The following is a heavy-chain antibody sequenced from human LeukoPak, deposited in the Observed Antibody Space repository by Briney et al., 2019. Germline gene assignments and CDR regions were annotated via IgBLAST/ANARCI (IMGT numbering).Heavy chain of an antibody. CDR2: ISYDGSNK. CDR3: ARDPRYPYQYDSDSGGFSLDY. V-gene: IGHV3-30-3*01. D-gene: IGHD3-22*01. Sequence: GGSLRLSCAASGFTFSSYAMHWVRQAPGKGLEWVAVISYDGSNKYYADSVKGRFTISGDNSKNTLYLQMNSLGAADTAVYYCARDPRYPYQYDSDSGGFSLDYWGQGTLVTVSS. J-gene: IGHJ4*02. CDR1: GFTFSSYA.